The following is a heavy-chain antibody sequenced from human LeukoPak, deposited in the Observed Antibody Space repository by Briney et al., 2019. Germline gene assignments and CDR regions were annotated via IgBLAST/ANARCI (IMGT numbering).Heavy chain of an antibody. CDR2: IYYSGST. Sequence: PSETLSLTCTVSGGSVSSSSYYWGWLRQPPGQGLEWIGSIYYSGSTYYNPSLKSRVTISVDASKNQFSLKLSSVTAADTAVYYCASGGIAARPGPNWFDPWGQGTLVTVSS. D-gene: IGHD6-6*01. J-gene: IGHJ5*02. V-gene: IGHV4-39*01. CDR3: ASGGIAARPGPNWFDP. CDR1: GGSVSSSSYY.